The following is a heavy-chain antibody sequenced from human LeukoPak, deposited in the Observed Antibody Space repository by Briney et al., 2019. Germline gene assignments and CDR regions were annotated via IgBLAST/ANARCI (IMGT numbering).Heavy chain of an antibody. CDR1: GFTLSSYV. CDR3: ASDAYYYDSSVLGGY. Sequence: SGGSLRLSCAASGFTLSSYVVHWVRHAPGKGLEGVAFIRYDGSNKYYADSVKGRFTISRDNSKNTLYLQMNSLRAEDTAVYYCASDAYYYDSSVLGGYWGQGTLVTVSS. CDR2: IRYDGSNK. V-gene: IGHV3-30*02. J-gene: IGHJ4*02. D-gene: IGHD3-22*01.